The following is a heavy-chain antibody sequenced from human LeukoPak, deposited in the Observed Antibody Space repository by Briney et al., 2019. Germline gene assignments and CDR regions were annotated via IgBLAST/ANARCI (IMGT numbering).Heavy chain of an antibody. CDR1: GGSISIHY. CDR3: ARRTIAVGDAFDI. J-gene: IGHJ3*02. V-gene: IGHV4-59*08. D-gene: IGHD6-19*01. CDR2: IYYSGST. Sequence: SETLSLTCTVSGGSISIHYWSWIRQTPGKGLDWIGYIYYSGSTNYIPSLKSRVTISVDPSKNQFPPTLTTVTAADTAVYYCARRTIAVGDAFDIWGQGTMVTVSS.